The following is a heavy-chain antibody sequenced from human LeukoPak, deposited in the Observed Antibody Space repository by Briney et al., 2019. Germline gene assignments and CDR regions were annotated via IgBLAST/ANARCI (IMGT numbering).Heavy chain of an antibody. V-gene: IGHV3-48*01. Sequence: GGSLRLSCAASGFTFNDYDMHWVRQAPGKGLEWVSFITGSGVTTSYADSVKGRFTISRDSAKHSLYLQMNSVRAEDTAVYYCARPTSSGSINSWGQGTLVTVSS. J-gene: IGHJ4*02. D-gene: IGHD6-19*01. CDR1: GFTFNDYD. CDR3: ARPTSSGSINS. CDR2: ITGSGVTT.